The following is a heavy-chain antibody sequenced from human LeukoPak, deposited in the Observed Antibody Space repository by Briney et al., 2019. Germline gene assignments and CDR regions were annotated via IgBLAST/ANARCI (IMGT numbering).Heavy chain of an antibody. V-gene: IGHV3-23*01. CDR1: GFTFSSYA. J-gene: IGHJ4*02. CDR3: AKDVLTTVTLPGDY. D-gene: IGHD4-17*01. Sequence: LGGSLRLSCAAPGFTFSSYAMSWVRQAPGKGLEWVSAISGSGGSTYYADSVKGRFTISRGNSKNTLYLQMNSLRAEDTAVYYCAKDVLTTVTLPGDYWGQGTLVTVSS. CDR2: ISGSGGST.